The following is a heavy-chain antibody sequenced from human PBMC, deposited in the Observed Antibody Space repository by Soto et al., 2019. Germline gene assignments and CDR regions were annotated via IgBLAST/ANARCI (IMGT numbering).Heavy chain of an antibody. CDR3: ARAETCTNGVCYPNWFDP. Sequence: SVKVSCKASGGTFSSYTISWVRQAPGQGLEWMGRIIPILGIANYAQKFQGRVTITADKSTSTAYMELSSLRSEDTAVYYCARAETCTNGVCYPNWFDPWGQGTLVTVSS. CDR2: IIPILGIA. CDR1: GGTFSSYT. J-gene: IGHJ5*02. V-gene: IGHV1-69*02. D-gene: IGHD2-8*01.